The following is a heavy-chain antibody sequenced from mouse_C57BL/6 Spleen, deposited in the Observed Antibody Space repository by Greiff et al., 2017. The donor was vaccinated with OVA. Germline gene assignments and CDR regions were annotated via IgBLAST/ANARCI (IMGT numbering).Heavy chain of an antibody. CDR1: GYTFTDYE. D-gene: IGHD3-3*01. Sequence: QVQLKESGAELVRPGASVTLSCKASGYTFTDYEMHWVKQTPVHGLEWIGAIDPETGGTAYNQKFKGKAILTADKSSSTAYMELRSLTSEDSAVYYWTRWAGSDWYFDVWGTGTTVTVSS. CDR3: TRWAGSDWYFDV. V-gene: IGHV1-15*01. CDR2: IDPETGGT. J-gene: IGHJ1*03.